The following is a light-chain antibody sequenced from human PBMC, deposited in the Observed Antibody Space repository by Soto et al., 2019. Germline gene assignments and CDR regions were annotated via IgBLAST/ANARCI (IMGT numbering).Light chain of an antibody. CDR2: GAS. CDR1: QALRND. Sequence: AIQMTQSPSSLSASVGDRVTITCRASQALRNDLGWYQQKPGKAPNLLIFGASNLQAGVPVRFSASGSGTNFTLTISNLQPEDFASYYCLQDYTYPWTFGQGTKVDI. V-gene: IGKV1-6*01. J-gene: IGKJ1*01. CDR3: LQDYTYPWT.